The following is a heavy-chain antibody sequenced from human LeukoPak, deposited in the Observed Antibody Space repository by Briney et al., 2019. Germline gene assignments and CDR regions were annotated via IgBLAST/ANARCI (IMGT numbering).Heavy chain of an antibody. D-gene: IGHD6-19*01. J-gene: IGHJ6*03. V-gene: IGHV1-46*01. CDR3: ARRHSSGKYYYYMDV. CDR2: INPSGGST. Sequence: GASVKVSCKASGYTFTSYGISWVRQAPGQGLEWMGIINPSGGSTSYAQKFQGRVTMTRDMSTSTVYMELSSLRSEDTAVYYCARRHSSGKYYYYMDVWGKGTTVTVSS. CDR1: GYTFTSYG.